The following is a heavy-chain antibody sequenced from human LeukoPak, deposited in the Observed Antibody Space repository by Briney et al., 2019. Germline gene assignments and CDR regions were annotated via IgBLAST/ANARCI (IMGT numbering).Heavy chain of an antibody. D-gene: IGHD1-1*01. Sequence: SETLSLTCAVSGGSISSYYWGWIRQPPGKGLEWIGYIYYSGSTNYNPSLKSRVTISVDTSKNQFSLKLSSVTAADTAVYYCARHSATGTPALDYWGQGTLVTVSS. CDR1: GGSISSYY. CDR3: ARHSATGTPALDY. V-gene: IGHV4-59*08. CDR2: IYYSGST. J-gene: IGHJ4*02.